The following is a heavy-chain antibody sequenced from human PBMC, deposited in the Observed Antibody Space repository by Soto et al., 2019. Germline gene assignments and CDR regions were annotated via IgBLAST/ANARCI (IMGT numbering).Heavy chain of an antibody. CDR2: IFYTGGT. J-gene: IGHJ4*02. V-gene: IGHV4-61*01. CDR1: CVSVSGGSYI. Sequence: KPSETLSLTCSVSCVSVSGGSYIWSWIRQPPGKGLEWIGYIFYTGGTNYNPSLKSRVTISIDTSRNQFSLKLISVTAADTAVYFCARGYYYRSGSYVDSWGQGTLVTVSS. CDR3: ARGYYYRSGSYVDS. D-gene: IGHD3-10*01.